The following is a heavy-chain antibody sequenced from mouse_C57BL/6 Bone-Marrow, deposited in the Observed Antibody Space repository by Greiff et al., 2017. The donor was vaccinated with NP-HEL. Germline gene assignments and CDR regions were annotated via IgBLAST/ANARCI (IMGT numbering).Heavy chain of an antibody. J-gene: IGHJ1*03. CDR2: ISDGGSYT. Sequence: EVHLVESGGGLVKPGGSLKLSCAASGFTFSSYAMSWVRQTPEKRLEWVATISDGGSYTYYPDNVKGRFTISRDNAKNNLYLQMSHLKSEDTAMYYCARDYDSNWYFDVWGTGTTVTVSS. CDR3: ARDYDSNWYFDV. D-gene: IGHD2-4*01. CDR1: GFTFSSYA. V-gene: IGHV5-4*01.